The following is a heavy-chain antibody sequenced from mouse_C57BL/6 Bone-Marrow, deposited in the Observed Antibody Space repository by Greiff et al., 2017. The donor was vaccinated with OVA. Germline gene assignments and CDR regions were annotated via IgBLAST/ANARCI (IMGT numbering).Heavy chain of an antibody. CDR3: ARDGGDYDWYFDV. V-gene: IGHV7-1*01. D-gene: IGHD2-4*01. J-gene: IGHJ1*03. Sequence: EVKLMESGGGLVQSGRSLRLSCATSGFTFSDFYMEWVRQAPGKGLEWIAASRNKANDYTTEYSASVKGRFIVSRDTSQSILYLQMNALRAEDTAIYYCARDGGDYDWYFDVWGTGTTVTVSS. CDR1: GFTFSDFY. CDR2: SRNKANDYTT.